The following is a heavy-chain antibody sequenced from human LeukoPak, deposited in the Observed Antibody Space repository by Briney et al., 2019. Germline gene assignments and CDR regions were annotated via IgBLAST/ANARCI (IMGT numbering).Heavy chain of an antibody. CDR3: ARHLRAVAGGRYFDY. J-gene: IGHJ4*02. CDR2: INHNGGT. CDR1: GGSISGYY. Sequence: SETLSLTCSASGGSISGYYWSWVRQPPGKGLEWIGYINHNGGTNYNPSLQSRLTISIDTSKNQFSLKLSSVTAADTAVYYCARHLRAVAGGRYFDYWGQGTEVTVSS. D-gene: IGHD6-19*01. V-gene: IGHV4-59*08.